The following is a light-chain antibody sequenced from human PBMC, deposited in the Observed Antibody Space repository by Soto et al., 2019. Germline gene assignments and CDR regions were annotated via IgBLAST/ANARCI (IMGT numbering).Light chain of an antibody. CDR1: QSVNSRN. J-gene: IGKJ2*01. CDR2: AAS. V-gene: IGKV3-20*01. Sequence: EIVLTQSPGTLSLSPGERATLSCRASQSVNSRNLAWYQQKPGQAPRLLIYAASSRATGIPDRFSGSGSGTDFTLTISRLEPDDVAVYYCQQFASSPLFGQGTKLEIK. CDR3: QQFASSPL.